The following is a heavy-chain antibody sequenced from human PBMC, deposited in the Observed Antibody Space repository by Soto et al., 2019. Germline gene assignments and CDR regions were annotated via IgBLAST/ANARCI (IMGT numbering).Heavy chain of an antibody. J-gene: IGHJ4*02. V-gene: IGHV3-30*18. CDR2: ISYDGSNK. CDR1: GFTFSSYG. CDR3: AKEGGGYNIDY. Sequence: QVQLVESGGGVVQPGRSLRLSCAASGFTFSSYGMHWVRQAPGKGLEWVAVISYDGSNKYYADSVKGRFTISRDNSKNTLYLQMNSLRAEDTAVYYCAKEGGGYNIDYWGQGTLVTVSS. D-gene: IGHD5-12*01.